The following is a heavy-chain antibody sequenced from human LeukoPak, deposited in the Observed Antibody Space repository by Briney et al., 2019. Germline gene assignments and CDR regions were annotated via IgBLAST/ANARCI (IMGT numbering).Heavy chain of an antibody. V-gene: IGHV1-69*06. D-gene: IGHD3-10*01. CDR2: IIPIFGTA. CDR1: GYTFTSYD. Sequence: SVKVSCKASGYTFTSYDINWVRQATGQGLEWMGGIIPIFGTANYAQKFQGRVTITADKSTSTAYMELSSLRSEDTAVYYCASLEKSFYYGSGSYNSDDAFDIWGQGTMVTVSS. CDR3: ASLEKSFYYGSGSYNSDDAFDI. J-gene: IGHJ3*02.